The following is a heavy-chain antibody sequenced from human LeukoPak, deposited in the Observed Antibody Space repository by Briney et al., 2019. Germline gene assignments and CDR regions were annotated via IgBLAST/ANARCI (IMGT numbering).Heavy chain of an antibody. D-gene: IGHD2-15*01. CDR3: ARGPDIVVVVAATKGYEFDY. V-gene: IGHV4-34*01. CDR2: INHSGST. Sequence: SETLSLTCAVYGGSFSGYYWSWIRQPPGKGLGWIGEINHSGSTNYNPSLKSRVTISVDTSKNHFSLKLSSVTAADTAVYYCARGPDIVVVVAATKGYEFDYWGQGTLVTVSS. CDR1: GGSFSGYY. J-gene: IGHJ4*02.